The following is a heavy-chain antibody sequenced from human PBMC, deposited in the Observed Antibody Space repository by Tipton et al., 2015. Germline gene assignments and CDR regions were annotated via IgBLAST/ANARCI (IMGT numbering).Heavy chain of an antibody. Sequence: GSLRLSCTVSGGSISSHYWSWIRQSPGKGLEWIGYISYSGTTNYNPSLNSRVTISVDTSKNQFFLKMSSVTASDTAVYYCARARGRHGGLFDSWGQGILVTVSS. D-gene: IGHD4-23*01. CDR3: ARARGRHGGLFDS. J-gene: IGHJ4*02. V-gene: IGHV4-59*11. CDR2: ISYSGTT. CDR1: GGSISSHY.